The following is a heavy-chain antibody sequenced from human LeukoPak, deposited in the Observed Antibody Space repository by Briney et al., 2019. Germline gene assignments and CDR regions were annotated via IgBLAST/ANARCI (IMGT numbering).Heavy chain of an antibody. CDR1: GFTFNNYN. D-gene: IGHD3-10*01. J-gene: IGHJ4*02. CDR2: ITSSGTYI. Sequence: PGGSLRLSCAASGFTFNNYNMNWVRQAPGKALEWVSSITSSGTYIFYADSVKGRFTISRDNAKNSLYLQMNSLRAEDTAVYYCARDYYGSGWVFDYWGQGTLVTVSS. CDR3: ARDYYGSGWVFDY. V-gene: IGHV3-21*01.